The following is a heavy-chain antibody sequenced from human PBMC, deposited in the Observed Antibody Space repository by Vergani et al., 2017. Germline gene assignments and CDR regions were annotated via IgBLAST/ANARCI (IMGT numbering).Heavy chain of an antibody. V-gene: IGHV3-13*01. CDR2: IGTAGDT. CDR3: ARGYCTNSICRGKVDS. Sequence: EVQLVESGGGLVQPGGYLRLSCAASGFTFSTYDMHWVRQATGKGLEWVSAIGTAGDTYYPGSVKGRFTISRDNSKDTLYLQMNSLRAEDTAVYYCARGYCTNSICRGKVDSWGQGTLVTVSS. CDR1: GFTFSTYD. J-gene: IGHJ4*02. D-gene: IGHD2-8*01.